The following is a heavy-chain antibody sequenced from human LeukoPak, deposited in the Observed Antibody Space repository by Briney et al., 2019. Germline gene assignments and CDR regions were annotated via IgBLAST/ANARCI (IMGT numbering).Heavy chain of an antibody. J-gene: IGHJ4*02. D-gene: IGHD6-13*01. V-gene: IGHV2-70*18. CDR1: GASISSYY. CDR3: ARWSAAVYYFDY. CDR2: IDWDDDK. Sequence: TLSLTCTVSGASISSYYWSWIRQPPGKALEWLALIDWDDDKYYSTSLKTRLTISKDTSKNQVVLTMTNMDPVDTATYYCARWSAAVYYFDYWGQGTLVTVSS.